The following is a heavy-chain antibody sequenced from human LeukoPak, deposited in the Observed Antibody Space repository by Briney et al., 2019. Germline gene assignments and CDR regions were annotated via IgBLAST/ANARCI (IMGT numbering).Heavy chain of an antibody. CDR2: IYYSGST. Sequence: SETLSLTCTVSGGSISSYYWSWIRQPPGKGLEWIGYIYYSGSTNYNPSLKSRVTISVDTSKNQFSLKLSSVTAADTAVYYCASTYGWGSPFDYWGQGTLVTVSS. D-gene: IGHD6-19*01. J-gene: IGHJ4*02. CDR3: ASTYGWGSPFDY. CDR1: GGSISSYY. V-gene: IGHV4-59*01.